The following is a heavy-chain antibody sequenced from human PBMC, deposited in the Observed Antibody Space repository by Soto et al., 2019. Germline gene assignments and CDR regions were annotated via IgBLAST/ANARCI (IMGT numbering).Heavy chain of an antibody. Sequence: QVQLVESGGGVVQPGRSLRLSCAASGFTFSRYGMHWVRQAPGKGLEWVAVIWYDGSNKYYADSVKGRFTISRDNSKNTLYLQMNSLRAEDTAVYYCARGWIGYCSSTSCYDYYYYYMDVWGKGTTVTVSS. V-gene: IGHV3-33*01. CDR1: GFTFSRYG. CDR3: ARGWIGYCSSTSCYDYYYYYMDV. CDR2: IWYDGSNK. J-gene: IGHJ6*03. D-gene: IGHD2-2*03.